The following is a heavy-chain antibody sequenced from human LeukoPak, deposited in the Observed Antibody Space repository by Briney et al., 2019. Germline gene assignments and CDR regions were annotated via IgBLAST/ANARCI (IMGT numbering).Heavy chain of an antibody. CDR1: GYTFTDYY. D-gene: IGHD2-2*01. CDR3: ARANFLYCSSSTCLFDY. J-gene: IGHJ4*02. CDR2: INPNDGDT. V-gene: IGHV1-2*02. Sequence: ASVKVSCKASGYTFTDYYMHWVRQAPGQGFEWMGWINPNDGDTNYAQKFQGRVTMTRDTSISTAHMEVSRLRSDDTAVYYCARANFLYCSSSTCLFDYWGRGTLVTVSS.